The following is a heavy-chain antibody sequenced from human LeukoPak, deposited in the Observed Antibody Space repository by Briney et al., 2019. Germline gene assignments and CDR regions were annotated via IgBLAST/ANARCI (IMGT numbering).Heavy chain of an antibody. CDR1: GGTFSSYA. J-gene: IGHJ4*02. CDR2: IIPIFGTA. D-gene: IGHD3-22*01. V-gene: IGHV1-69*06. Sequence: ASVKVSCKASGGTFSSYAISWVRQAPGQGLEWMGGIIPIFGTANYAQKFQGRVTITADKSTSTAYMELSSLRSEDTAVYHCARGKLTAYYYDSSGYYFDYWGQGTLVTVSS. CDR3: ARGKLTAYYYDSSGYYFDY.